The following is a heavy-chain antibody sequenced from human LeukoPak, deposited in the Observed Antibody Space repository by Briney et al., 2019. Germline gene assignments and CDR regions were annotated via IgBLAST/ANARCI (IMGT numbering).Heavy chain of an antibody. J-gene: IGHJ4*02. CDR2: ISGSGSLT. D-gene: IGHD6-19*01. CDR3: AKGPLIEVAGTTWDY. Sequence: GGSLRLSCEASGFTFSTYVMSWVRQAPGKGLEWVSGISGSGSLTYYADSVRGRFTTSRDNSKNTLYLQMNSLRAEDTALYYCAKGPLIEVAGTTWDYWGQGTLVTVTS. CDR1: GFTFSTYV. V-gene: IGHV3-23*01.